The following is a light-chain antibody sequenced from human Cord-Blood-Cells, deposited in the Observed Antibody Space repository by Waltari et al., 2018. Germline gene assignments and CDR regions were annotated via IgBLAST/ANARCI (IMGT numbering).Light chain of an antibody. J-gene: IGLJ2*01. CDR1: SSDVGGYHY. CDR2: DVS. Sequence: QSALTQPRSVSGSPGQSVTISCTGTSSDVGGYHYFSWYQQHPGKAPKLMIYDVSKRPSGVPDRFSGSKSGNTASLTISGLQAEDEADYYCCSYAGSYVVFGGGTKLTVL. V-gene: IGLV2-11*01. CDR3: CSYAGSYVV.